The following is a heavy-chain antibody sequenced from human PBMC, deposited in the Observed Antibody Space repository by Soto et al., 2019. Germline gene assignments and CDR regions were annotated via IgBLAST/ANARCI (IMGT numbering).Heavy chain of an antibody. CDR2: ISGSGYTI. V-gene: IGHV3-48*04. CDR1: GFTFTTSS. J-gene: IGHJ4*02. CDR3: AKSFDY. Sequence: GGFLRLSCIASGFTFTTSSMNWVRQAPGKGLEWISYISGSGYTIYYADSVKGRFTISRDNAKNSLYLQMNSLRAEDTAVYYCAKSFDYWGQGSLVTVSS.